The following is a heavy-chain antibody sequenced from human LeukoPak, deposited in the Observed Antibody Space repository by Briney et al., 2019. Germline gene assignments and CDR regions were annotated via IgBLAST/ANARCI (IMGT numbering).Heavy chain of an antibody. CDR3: ARDFDPELVYFDY. CDR2: INSDGSEG. V-gene: IGHV3-7*03. CDR1: GFTFSGFW. J-gene: IGHJ4*02. Sequence: PGGSLRLSCAVSGFTFSGFWMSWSRQAPGKGLEWVASINSDGSEGYYADVVKGRFTISRDNAKNSLYLQINSLRAEDTAVYYCARDFDPELVYFDYWGQGTLVTVSS. D-gene: IGHD3-9*01.